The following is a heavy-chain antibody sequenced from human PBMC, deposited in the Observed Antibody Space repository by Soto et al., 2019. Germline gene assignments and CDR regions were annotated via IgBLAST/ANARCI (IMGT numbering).Heavy chain of an antibody. D-gene: IGHD3-3*01. J-gene: IGHJ6*02. CDR3: ERVLRFSEWSYYYYGMDV. CDR2: IIPIFGTA. V-gene: IGHV1-69*13. CDR1: GGTXNSYA. Sequence: SXKVSFKASGGTXNSYAIRLVRQAPGQGLEWMGGIIPIFGTANYAQKLQGRVTITADESTSTAYMELSSLRSADTAVYYCERVLRFSEWSYYYYGMDVWGQGTTATVS.